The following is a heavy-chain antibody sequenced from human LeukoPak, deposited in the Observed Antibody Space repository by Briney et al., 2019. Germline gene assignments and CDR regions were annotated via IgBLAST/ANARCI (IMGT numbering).Heavy chain of an antibody. CDR2: IYYSGST. V-gene: IGHV4-39*07. CDR1: GGSISSYY. D-gene: IGHD4-23*01. Sequence: PSETLSLTCTVSGGSISSYYWGWIRQPPGKGLEWIGSIYYSGSTYYNPSLKSRVTISVDTSKNQFSLKLSSVTAADTAVYYCARDPATVVTPYYFDYWGQGTLVTVSS. J-gene: IGHJ4*02. CDR3: ARDPATVVTPYYFDY.